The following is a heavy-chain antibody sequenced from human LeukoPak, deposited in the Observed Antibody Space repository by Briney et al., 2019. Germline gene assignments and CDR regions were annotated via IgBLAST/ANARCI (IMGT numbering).Heavy chain of an antibody. CDR2: ISYDGSNK. CDR3: AKFRWFGELSRGGWFDP. D-gene: IGHD3-10*01. CDR1: GFTFSSYG. Sequence: GRSLRLSCAASGFTFSSYGMHWVRQAPGKGLEWVAVISYDGSNKYYADSVKGRFTISRDNSKNTLYLQMNSLRAEDTAVYYCAKFRWFGELSRGGWFDPWGQGTLVTVSS. J-gene: IGHJ5*02. V-gene: IGHV3-30*18.